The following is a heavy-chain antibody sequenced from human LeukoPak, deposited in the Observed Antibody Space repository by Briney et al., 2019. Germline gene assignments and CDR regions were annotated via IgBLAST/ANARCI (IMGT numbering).Heavy chain of an antibody. J-gene: IGHJ4*02. V-gene: IGHV4-34*01. CDR2: INHSGST. D-gene: IGHD6-19*01. CDR1: GGSFSGYY. CDR3: ARARRYSGGWYWPLDY. Sequence: SETLSLTCAVYGGSFSGYYWSWIRQPPGKGLEWIGEINHSGSTNYNPSLKSRVTISVDTSKNQFSLKLSSVTAADTAVYYCARARRYSGGWYWPLDYWGQGTLVTVSS.